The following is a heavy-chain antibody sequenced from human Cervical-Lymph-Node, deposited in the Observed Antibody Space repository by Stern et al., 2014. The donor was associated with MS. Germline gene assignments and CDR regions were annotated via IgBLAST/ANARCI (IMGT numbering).Heavy chain of an antibody. CDR1: GYTFTSYG. V-gene: IGHV1-18*01. Sequence: VQLVESGAEVKKPGASVKVSCKASGYTFTSYGISWVRQAPGQGLEWMGWISAYNGNTNYAQKLQGRVTMTTDTSTSTAYMELRSLRSDDTAVYYCARNQYYDFWSGYPFFFQHWGQGTLVTVSS. J-gene: IGHJ1*01. CDR3: ARNQYYDFWSGYPFFFQH. CDR2: ISAYNGNT. D-gene: IGHD3-3*01.